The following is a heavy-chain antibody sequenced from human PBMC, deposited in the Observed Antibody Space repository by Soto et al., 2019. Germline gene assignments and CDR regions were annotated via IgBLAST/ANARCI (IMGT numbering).Heavy chain of an antibody. CDR2: VFHTGDT. Sequence: SETLSLTCAVSCDSISSSVWWTWVRQPPGKGLEWIGEVFHTGDTYFNPSLRSRVAMSVDKSTNEFSLKVTSMTAADTAIYYCARKAWVRFDYWGQGALVTVSS. CDR3: ARKAWVRFDY. J-gene: IGHJ4*02. D-gene: IGHD7-27*01. V-gene: IGHV4-4*02. CDR1: CDSISSSVW.